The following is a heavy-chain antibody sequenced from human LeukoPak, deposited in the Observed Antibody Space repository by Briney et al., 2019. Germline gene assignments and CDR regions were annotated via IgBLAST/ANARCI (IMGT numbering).Heavy chain of an antibody. D-gene: IGHD3-22*01. CDR1: GFTFSSYG. Sequence: KPGGSLRLSCAASGFTFSSYGMSWVRQAPGKGLEWVSTISGSGGSTYYADSVKGRFTISRDNSKNRQYLQMNRLRAEDTAVYYCAKDGLGYDSSGYYYYSYMDVWGKGTTVTISS. V-gene: IGHV3-23*01. J-gene: IGHJ6*03. CDR3: AKDGLGYDSSGYYYYSYMDV. CDR2: ISGSGGST.